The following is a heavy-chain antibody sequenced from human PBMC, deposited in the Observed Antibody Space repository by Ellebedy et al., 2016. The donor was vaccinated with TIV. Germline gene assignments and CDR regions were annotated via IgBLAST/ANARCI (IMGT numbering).Heavy chain of an antibody. CDR2: ITSSSSYT. Sequence: PGGSLRLSCAASGFTFSDFYMTWIRQAPGKGLEWVSYITSSSSYTNYADSMKGRFTISRDNAKNSLYLQMNSLRVEDTAVYYCARYIPVAGKFDYWGQGTLVTVSS. J-gene: IGHJ4*02. D-gene: IGHD6-19*01. CDR1: GFTFSDFY. CDR3: ARYIPVAGKFDY. V-gene: IGHV3-11*06.